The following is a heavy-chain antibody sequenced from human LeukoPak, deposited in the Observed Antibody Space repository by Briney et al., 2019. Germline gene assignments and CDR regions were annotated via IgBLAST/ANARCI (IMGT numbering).Heavy chain of an antibody. CDR1: GGTFSTYA. CDR3: ATSPTSDSPGY. CDR2: IIPILATA. V-gene: IGHV1-69*01. D-gene: IGHD2-21*02. Sequence: SVKVSCKASGGTFSTYAISWVRQAPGQGLEWTGGIIPILATANYAQKFQGRVTITADESTSTAYMELSSLRSEGTAVYYCATSPTSDSPGYWGQGTLVTVSS. J-gene: IGHJ4*02.